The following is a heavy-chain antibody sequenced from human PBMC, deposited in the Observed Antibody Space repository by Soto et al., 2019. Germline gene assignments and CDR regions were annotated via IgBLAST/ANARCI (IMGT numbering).Heavy chain of an antibody. CDR2: IYYSGST. CDR1: GGSISSGGYY. D-gene: IGHD4-17*01. J-gene: IGHJ6*01. CDR3: ARDGSTVTPYYYGMDV. Sequence: QVQLQESGPGLVKPSQTLSLTCTVSGGSISSGGYYWSWIRQHPGKGLEWIGYIYYSGSTYYNPSLKSRVTISVDTSKNQFSLKLSSVTAADTAVYYCARDGSTVTPYYYGMDVWGPRDHGHRLL. V-gene: IGHV4-31*03.